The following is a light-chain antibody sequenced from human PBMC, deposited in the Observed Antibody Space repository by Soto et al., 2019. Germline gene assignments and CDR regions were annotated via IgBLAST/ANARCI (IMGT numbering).Light chain of an antibody. CDR2: DVS. CDR3: QQSYSNLWT. Sequence: DIQMTQAPSTLSASVGDRVTITCRASQSINAWLAWYQQKPGKAPKLLIYDVSTLDSGVPSRFSGSASGTDFTLTISSLQPEDFATYYCQQSYSNLWTFGQGTKVDIK. J-gene: IGKJ1*01. CDR1: QSINAW. V-gene: IGKV1-5*01.